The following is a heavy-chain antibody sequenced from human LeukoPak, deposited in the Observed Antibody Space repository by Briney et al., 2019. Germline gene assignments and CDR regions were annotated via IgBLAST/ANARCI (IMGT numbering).Heavy chain of an antibody. D-gene: IGHD6-13*01. V-gene: IGHV3-30*04. J-gene: IGHJ4*02. CDR3: AKGPSPVASAAYFFDH. CDR2: ISYDGSKK. CDR1: GFTFTSYA. Sequence: PGRSLRLSCAASGFTFTSYAMHWVGQAPGKGLEWVAVISYDGSKKYYADSAKGRFSISRDNSKNTLYVEMNSVRAEDTAVYYCAKGPSPVASAAYFFDHWGQGTLVAVSS.